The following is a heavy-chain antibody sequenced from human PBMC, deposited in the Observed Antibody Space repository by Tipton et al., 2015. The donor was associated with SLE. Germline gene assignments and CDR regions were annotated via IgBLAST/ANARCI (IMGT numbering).Heavy chain of an antibody. J-gene: IGHJ4*02. CDR1: GDTISSGGHY. V-gene: IGHV4-31*03. D-gene: IGHD2-15*01. CDR2: MYDSGAT. CDR3: ARDGGSISTY. Sequence: TLSLTCSVSGDTISSGGHYWNWIRQHPGKGPEWIGYMYDSGATSYNPSLKSRITIPADTSKNQFSLRLRSVTAADTAVYYCARDGGSISTYWGQGTLVTVSS.